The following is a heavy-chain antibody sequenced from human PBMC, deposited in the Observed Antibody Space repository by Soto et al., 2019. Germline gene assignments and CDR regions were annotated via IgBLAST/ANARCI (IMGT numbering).Heavy chain of an antibody. CDR3: ARGRGYSGDDHYYYFDMDV. CDR2: SIPIFGTA. J-gene: IGHJ6*02. Sequence: GASVKVSCKASGGTFNNYPITWVRQAPGQGLEWMGGSIPIFGTANYAQKFQGRVTISVDESTSTAYMELSSLRSEDTAVYYCARGRGYSGDDHYYYFDMDVWRHGTTVTVSS. V-gene: IGHV1-69*13. D-gene: IGHD5-12*01. CDR1: GGTFNNYP.